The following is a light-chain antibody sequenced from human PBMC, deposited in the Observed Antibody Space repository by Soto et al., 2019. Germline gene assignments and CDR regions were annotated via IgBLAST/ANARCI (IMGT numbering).Light chain of an antibody. CDR2: DVS. J-gene: IGLJ1*01. CDR1: SSDVGGYNY. V-gene: IGLV2-14*01. Sequence: QSVLTQPASVSGSPGQSITISCTGTSSDVGGYNYVSWYQQHPGKAPKLMIYDVSNRPSGVSNRFSGSKSGNTASLTISGLQAEDEADYYCSSYTSSCTLLVFGTGTKLTVL. CDR3: SSYTSSCTLLV.